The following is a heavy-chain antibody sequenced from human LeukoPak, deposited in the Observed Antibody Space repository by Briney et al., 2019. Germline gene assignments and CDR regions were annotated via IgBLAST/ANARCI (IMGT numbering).Heavy chain of an antibody. CDR3: ANGWHYYDSSGYYLDY. D-gene: IGHD3-22*01. CDR1: GFTFSSYG. V-gene: IGHV3-30*02. CDR2: IRYDGSNK. J-gene: IGHJ4*02. Sequence: GGSLRLSCAASGFTFSSYGMHWVRQAPGKGLEWVAFIRYDGSNKYYADSVKGRFTISRDNSKNTLYLQMNSLRAEDTAVYYCANGWHYYDSSGYYLDYWGQGTLVTVSS.